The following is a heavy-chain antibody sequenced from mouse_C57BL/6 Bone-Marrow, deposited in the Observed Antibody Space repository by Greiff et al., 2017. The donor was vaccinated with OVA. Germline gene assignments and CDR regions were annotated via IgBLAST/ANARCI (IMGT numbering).Heavy chain of an antibody. CDR3: ARYYYGRHWYFDV. CDR1: GYTFTSYW. Sequence: VQLQQPGAELVKPGASVKLSCKASGYTFTSYWMHWVKQRPGQGLERIGMIHPNSGSTNYNEKFKSKATLTVDKSSSTAYMQLSSLTSEDSAVYYCARYYYGRHWYFDVWGTGTTVTVSS. V-gene: IGHV1-64*01. D-gene: IGHD1-1*01. J-gene: IGHJ1*03. CDR2: IHPNSGST.